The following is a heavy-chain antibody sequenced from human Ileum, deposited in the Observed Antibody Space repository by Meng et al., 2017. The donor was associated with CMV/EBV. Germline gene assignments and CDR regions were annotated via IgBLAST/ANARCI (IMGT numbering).Heavy chain of an antibody. D-gene: IGHD2-2*01. CDR1: GFSLSTAGVG. CDR2: IYGNDDK. V-gene: IGHV2-5*01. CDR3: AHRLRLGYSCSSGCYGFDY. Sequence: HIPLNGSVPTLVKPTQTLTLTCTFPGFSLSTAGVGVGWIRQPPGKALEWLALIYGNDDKRYSPSLNNRLTITKDTSKNQVVLKMTNLDPADTATYYCAHRLRLGYSCSSGCYGFDYWGQGTLVTVSS. J-gene: IGHJ4*02.